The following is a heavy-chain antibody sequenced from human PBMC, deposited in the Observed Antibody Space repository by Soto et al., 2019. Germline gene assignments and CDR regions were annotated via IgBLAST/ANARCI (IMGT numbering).Heavy chain of an antibody. Sequence: QVQLVQSGPEVKKPGASVKVSCKASGYTFTRYAMHWVRQAPGQGLEWMGWINTGNGNTHYSQKFQGRVTCTRDASANTAYLELSSLTSEDTAVYYCARNVDWFDPWGQGTLVTVSS. D-gene: IGHD2-21*01. CDR1: GYTFTRYA. V-gene: IGHV1-3*04. J-gene: IGHJ5*02. CDR3: ARNVDWFDP. CDR2: INTGNGNT.